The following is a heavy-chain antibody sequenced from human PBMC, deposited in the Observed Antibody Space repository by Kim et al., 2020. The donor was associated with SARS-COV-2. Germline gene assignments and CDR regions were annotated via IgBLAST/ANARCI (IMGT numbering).Heavy chain of an antibody. CDR1: GGSFSGYY. J-gene: IGHJ4*02. D-gene: IGHD2-21*02. CDR2: INHSGST. Sequence: SETLSLTCAVYGGSFSGYYWSWIRQPPGKGLEWIGEINHSGSTNYNPSLKSRVTISVDTSKHQFSLKLSSVTAADTAVYYCARGHYGGAYCGCDCPPIDYWCQCTLVTVSS. V-gene: IGHV4-34*01. CDR3: ARGHYGGAYCGCDCPPIDY.